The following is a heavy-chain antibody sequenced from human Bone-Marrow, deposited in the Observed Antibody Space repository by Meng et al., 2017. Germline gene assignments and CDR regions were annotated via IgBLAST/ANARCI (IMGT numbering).Heavy chain of an antibody. CDR1: GGSISSGGYY. CDR2: IYYSGST. CDR3: VGGPRWGYGDYAAGDY. J-gene: IGHJ4*02. D-gene: IGHD4-17*01. Sequence: SETLSLTCTVSGGSISSGGYYWSWIRQPPGKGLEWIGYIYYSGSTNYNPSLKSRVTISVDTTKNQFSLKPSSVTAADTAVYYCVGGPRWGYGDYAAGDYWGQGTLVTVSS. V-gene: IGHV4-61*08.